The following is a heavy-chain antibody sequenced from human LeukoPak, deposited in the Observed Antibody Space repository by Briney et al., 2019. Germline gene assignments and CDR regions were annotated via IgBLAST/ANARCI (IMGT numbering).Heavy chain of an antibody. D-gene: IGHD5-18*01. CDR2: ISGSGGST. CDR1: AFTFRSYA. V-gene: IGHV3-23*01. J-gene: IGHJ4*02. CDR3: AKGAASRGYTYVAN. Sequence: GGSLRLSCAASAFTFRSYAMIWVRQAPGKGLEWVSGISGSGGSTYYSDSAKGRFTISRDNSNNTLYLQMNSLRAEDTAVYCCAKGAASRGYTYVANWGQGTLVTVSS.